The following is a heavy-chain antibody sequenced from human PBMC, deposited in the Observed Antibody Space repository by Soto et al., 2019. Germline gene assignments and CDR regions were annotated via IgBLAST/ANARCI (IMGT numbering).Heavy chain of an antibody. CDR3: AGTHMDIVVVPAADYYYYGMDV. CDR2: IIPIFGTA. CDR1: GGTFSSYA. D-gene: IGHD2-2*03. Sequence: ASVKVSCKASGGTFSSYAISWVRQAPGQGLEWMGGIIPIFGTANYAQKFQGRVTITADESTSTAYMELSSLRSEDTAVYYCAGTHMDIVVVPAADYYYYGMDVWGQGTTVTVSS. J-gene: IGHJ6*02. V-gene: IGHV1-69*13.